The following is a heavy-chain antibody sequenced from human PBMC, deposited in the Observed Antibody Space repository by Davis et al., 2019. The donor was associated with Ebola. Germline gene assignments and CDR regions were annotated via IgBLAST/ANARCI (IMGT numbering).Heavy chain of an antibody. J-gene: IGHJ6*02. V-gene: IGHV3-23*01. Sequence: PGGSLRLSCAASGFTFSSYAMTWVRQAPGKGLEWVSSISGSGGSTYYADSVKGQFTISRDNSKNTLYLQMNSLRAEDTAVYYCAKEAAGTNHYYLGMDVWAQGTTVTVSS. CDR1: GFTFSSYA. CDR3: AKEAAGTNHYYLGMDV. CDR2: ISGSGGST. D-gene: IGHD1-7*01.